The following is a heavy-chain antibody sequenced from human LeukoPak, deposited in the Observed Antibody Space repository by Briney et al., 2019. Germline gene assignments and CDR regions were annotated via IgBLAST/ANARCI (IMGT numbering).Heavy chain of an antibody. Sequence: SETLSLTCTVSGGSISSSSYYWGWIRQPPGKGLEWIGSIYYSGSTYYNPSLKSRVTISVDTSKNQFSLKLSSVTAADTAVYYCAGHELGDIVVVPAAEGDAFDIWGQGTMVTVSS. CDR1: GGSISSSSYY. J-gene: IGHJ3*02. D-gene: IGHD2-2*01. CDR3: AGHELGDIVVVPAAEGDAFDI. CDR2: IYYSGST. V-gene: IGHV4-39*01.